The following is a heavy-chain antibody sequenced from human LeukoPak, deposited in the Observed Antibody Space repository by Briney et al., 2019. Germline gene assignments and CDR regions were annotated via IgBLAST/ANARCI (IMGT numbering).Heavy chain of an antibody. J-gene: IGHJ6*02. CDR2: ISGSGGST. V-gene: IGHV3-23*01. Sequence: GGSLRLSCAASGFTFSSYAMSWVRQAPGKGLEWVSAISGSGGSTYYADSVKGRFTISRDNPKNTLYLQMNSLRAEDTAVYYCARDSSGWSPYGMDVWGQGTTVTVSS. CDR1: GFTFSSYA. D-gene: IGHD6-19*01. CDR3: ARDSSGWSPYGMDV.